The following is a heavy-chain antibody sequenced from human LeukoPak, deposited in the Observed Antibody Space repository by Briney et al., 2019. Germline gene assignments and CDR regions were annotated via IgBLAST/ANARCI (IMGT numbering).Heavy chain of an antibody. V-gene: IGHV4-4*02. J-gene: IGHJ5*02. CDR3: ARGGAYYYDSSGMFDP. CDR2: IYHSGTT. D-gene: IGHD3-22*01. CDR1: GGSISSSNW. Sequence: SETLSLTCAVSGGSISSSNWWIWVRQPPGKGLEWIGEIYHSGTTNYNPSLKSRVTISVDKSKNQFSLKLSSVTAADTAVYYCARGGAYYYDSSGMFDPWGQGTLVTVSS.